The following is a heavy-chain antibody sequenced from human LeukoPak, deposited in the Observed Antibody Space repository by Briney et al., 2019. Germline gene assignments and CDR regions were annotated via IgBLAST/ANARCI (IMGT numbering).Heavy chain of an antibody. CDR3: ARGPLEWLLDY. V-gene: IGHV4-61*08. Sequence: KTSETLSLTCAVSGGSISGGGFSWNWIRQPPGKGLEWIGYIYYSGSTNYNPSLKSRVTISVDTSKNQFSLKLSSVTAADTAVYYCARGPLEWLLDYWGQGTLVTVSS. J-gene: IGHJ4*02. D-gene: IGHD3-3*01. CDR2: IYYSGST. CDR1: GGSISGGGFS.